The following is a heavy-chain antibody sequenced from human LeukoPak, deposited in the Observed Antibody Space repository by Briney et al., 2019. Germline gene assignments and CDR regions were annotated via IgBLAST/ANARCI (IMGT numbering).Heavy chain of an antibody. V-gene: IGHV3-15*01. D-gene: IGHD3/OR15-3a*01. CDR1: GFTFSNAW. Sequence: PGGSLRLSCAASGFTFSNAWMSWVRQAPGKGLEWVGRIKSKTDGGTTDYAAPVKGRFTISRDDSKNTLYLQMNSLKTEDTAVYYCTTGLLFTDFWTLDVWGKGNTVTVSS. J-gene: IGHJ6*04. CDR2: IKSKTDGGTT. CDR3: TTGLLFTDFWTLDV.